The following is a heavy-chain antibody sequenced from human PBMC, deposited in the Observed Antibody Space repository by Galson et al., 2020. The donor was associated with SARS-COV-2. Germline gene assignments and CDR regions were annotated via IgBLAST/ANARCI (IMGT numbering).Heavy chain of an antibody. CDR2: IYYSGST. CDR3: ARRSPTVTGGYYFDY. D-gene: IGHD4-17*01. Sequence: SETLSLTCTVSGGSISSSSYYWGWIRQPPGKGLEWIGSIYYSGSTYYNPSLKSRVTISVDTSKNQFSLKLSSVTAADTAVYYCARRSPTVTGGYYFDYWGQGTLVTVSS. CDR1: GGSISSSSYY. J-gene: IGHJ4*02. V-gene: IGHV4-39*01.